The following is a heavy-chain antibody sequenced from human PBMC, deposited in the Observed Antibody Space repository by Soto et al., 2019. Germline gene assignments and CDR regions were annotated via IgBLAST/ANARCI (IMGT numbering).Heavy chain of an antibody. CDR2: INAGNGNT. CDR1: GYTFTSYA. V-gene: IGHV1-3*01. J-gene: IGHJ4*02. D-gene: IGHD2-21*02. Sequence: ASVKVSCKASGYTFTSYAMHWVRQAPGQRFEWMGWINAGNGNTKYSQKFQGRVTITRDTSASTAYMELSSLRSEDTAVYYCARDNNPRGYCGGDCYQDYWGQGTLVTVS. CDR3: ARDNNPRGYCGGDCYQDY.